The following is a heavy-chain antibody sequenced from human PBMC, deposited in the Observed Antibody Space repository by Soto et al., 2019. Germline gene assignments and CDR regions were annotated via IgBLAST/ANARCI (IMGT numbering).Heavy chain of an antibody. J-gene: IGHJ6*02. V-gene: IGHV4-39*01. D-gene: IGHD3-10*01. CDR2: IFSTGST. CDR1: GGINYH. CDR3: ARVSVAGITMVRGATPYGIDV. Sequence: SETLSLTCTVSGGINYHWGWIRQPPGKGLEWFGTIFSTGSTFYNASLRSRVTISVDTSKNQFSLKLRSVTAADTAVYFCARVSVAGITMVRGATPYGIDVWGQGTTVTVSS.